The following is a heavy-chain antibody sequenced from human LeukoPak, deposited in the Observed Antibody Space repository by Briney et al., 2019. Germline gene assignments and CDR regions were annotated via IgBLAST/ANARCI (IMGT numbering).Heavy chain of an antibody. Sequence: PSETLSLTCTVSGGSISSGDYYWSWIRQPPGKGLEWIGYIYYSGSTFYNPSLKSRVTISVDTSKNQFSLKLSSVTAADTAVYYCARHPPGIAVAGNAFDIWGQGTMVTVSS. D-gene: IGHD6-19*01. CDR3: ARHPPGIAVAGNAFDI. CDR2: IYYSGST. CDR1: GGSISSGDYY. J-gene: IGHJ3*02. V-gene: IGHV4-30-4*01.